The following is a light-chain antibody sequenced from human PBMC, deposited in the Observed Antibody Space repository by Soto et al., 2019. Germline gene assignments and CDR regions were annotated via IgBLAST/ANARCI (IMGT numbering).Light chain of an antibody. Sequence: DIQLTQSPSFLSAYVGDRVAITCRASQDISSHLVWYQQKPGEAPQLLIFAASTLQSGVPSRFSGSRSETEFTLTIDGLQPEDFATYYCQQFNSYPITLGQGTR. V-gene: IGKV1-9*01. CDR1: QDISSH. CDR3: QQFNSYPIT. J-gene: IGKJ5*01. CDR2: AAS.